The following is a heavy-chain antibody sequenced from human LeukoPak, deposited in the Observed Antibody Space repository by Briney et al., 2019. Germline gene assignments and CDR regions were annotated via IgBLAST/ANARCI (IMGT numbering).Heavy chain of an antibody. D-gene: IGHD2-2*02. CDR2: ISAYNGNT. V-gene: IGHV1-18*01. CDR1: GYTFTSYG. CDR3: ARDSRDIVVVPAAIRAAFDI. Sequence: ASVKVSCKASGYTFTSYGISWVRQAPGQGLEWMGWISAYNGNTNYAQKLQGRVTMTTDTSTSTAYMELRSLRSDDTAVYYCARDSRDIVVVPAAIRAAFDIWGQGTMVTVSS. J-gene: IGHJ3*02.